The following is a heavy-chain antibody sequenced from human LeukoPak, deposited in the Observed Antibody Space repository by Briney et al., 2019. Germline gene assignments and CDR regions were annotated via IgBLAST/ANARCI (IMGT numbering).Heavy chain of an antibody. Sequence: GGSLRLSCAASGFTFSSYAMHWVRQAPGKGLEWVGVIRNDGSNQYYADSVKGRFTISRDNSKNTVYLQMNSLRPEDTAVYFCAKDFDSGGSYDGAHSWGQGALVTVSS. CDR1: GFTFSSYA. CDR3: AKDFDSGGSYDGAHS. D-gene: IGHD3-22*01. CDR2: IRNDGSNQ. V-gene: IGHV3-30*04. J-gene: IGHJ4*02.